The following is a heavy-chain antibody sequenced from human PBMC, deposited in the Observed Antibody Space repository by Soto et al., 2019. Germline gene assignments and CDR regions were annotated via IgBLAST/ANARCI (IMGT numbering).Heavy chain of an antibody. D-gene: IGHD3-10*01. CDR3: ARDYMVRGVMRWFDP. CDR1: GGSISSSSYY. Sequence: SETLSLTCTVSGGSISSSSYYWGWIRQPPGKGLEWIGSIYYSGSTYYNPSLKSRVTISVDTSKNQFSLKLSSVTAADTAVYYCARDYMVRGVMRWFDPWGQGTLVTVS. J-gene: IGHJ5*02. V-gene: IGHV4-39*02. CDR2: IYYSGST.